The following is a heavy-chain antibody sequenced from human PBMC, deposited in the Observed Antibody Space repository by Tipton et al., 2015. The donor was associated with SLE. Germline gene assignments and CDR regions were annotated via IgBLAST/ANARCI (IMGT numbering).Heavy chain of an antibody. CDR1: GGSFSGYY. CDR3: ARALILTGYGY. J-gene: IGHJ4*02. Sequence: LRLSCAVYGGSFSGYYWSWIRQPPGKGLEWIGEINHSGSTNYNPSLKSRVTISVDTSKNQFSLKLSSVTAADTAVYYCARALILTGYGYWGQGTLVTVSS. D-gene: IGHD3-9*01. CDR2: INHSGST. V-gene: IGHV4-34*01.